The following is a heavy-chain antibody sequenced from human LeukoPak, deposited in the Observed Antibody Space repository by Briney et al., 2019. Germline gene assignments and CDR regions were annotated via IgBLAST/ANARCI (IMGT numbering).Heavy chain of an antibody. CDR3: ARGSGYSYGYPLDY. V-gene: IGHV4-4*07. CDR2: IYTSGST. CDR1: GGSISNYY. D-gene: IGHD5-18*01. J-gene: IGHJ4*02. Sequence: SETLSLTCTVSGGSISNYYWSWIRQPAGKGLDWIGRIYTSGSTNYNPSLKSRVTMSVDTSKNQFSLNLSSVTAADTAVYFCARGSGYSYGYPLDYWGQGTLVTASS.